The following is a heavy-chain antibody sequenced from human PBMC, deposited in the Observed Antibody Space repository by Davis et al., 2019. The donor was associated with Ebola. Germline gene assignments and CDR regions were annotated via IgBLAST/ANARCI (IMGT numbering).Heavy chain of an antibody. CDR2: ISSSSSYI. V-gene: IGHV3-21*01. CDR1: GFTFSSYS. CDR3: ASNDAFDI. J-gene: IGHJ3*02. Sequence: GESLKISCAASGFTFSSYSMNWVRQAPGKGLEWVSSISSSSSYIYYADSVKGRFTISRDNAKNSLYLQMNSLRAEDTAVYYCASNDAFDIWGQGTMVTVSS.